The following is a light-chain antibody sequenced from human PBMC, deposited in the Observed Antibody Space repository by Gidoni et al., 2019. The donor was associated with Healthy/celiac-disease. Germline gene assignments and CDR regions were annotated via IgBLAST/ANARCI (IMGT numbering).Light chain of an antibody. CDR3: QQRSNWPPGVT. J-gene: IGKJ4*01. CDR1: QSVSSY. V-gene: IGKV3-11*01. Sequence: EIVLTQSPATLSLSPGERATLFCRASQSVSSYLAWYQQKPGQAPRLLIYDASNRATGIPARFSGSGSGTDFTLTISSLEPEDFAVYYCQQRSNWPPGVTFGGGTQVEIK. CDR2: DAS.